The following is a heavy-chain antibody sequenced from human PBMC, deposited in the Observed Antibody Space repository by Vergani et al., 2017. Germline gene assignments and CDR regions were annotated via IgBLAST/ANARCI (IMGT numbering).Heavy chain of an antibody. CDR2: IIPILGIA. V-gene: IGHV1-69*04. Sequence: QVQLVQSGAEVKKPGASVKVSCKASGGTFSSYAISWVRQAPGQGLEWMGRIIPILGIANYAQKFQGRVTITADKSTSTAYMELSSLRSEDTAVYYCASKPEPYNWNYPPAYYYYYMDVWGKGTTVTVSS. CDR3: ASKPEPYNWNYPPAYYYYYMDV. CDR1: GGTFSSYA. J-gene: IGHJ6*03. D-gene: IGHD1-7*01.